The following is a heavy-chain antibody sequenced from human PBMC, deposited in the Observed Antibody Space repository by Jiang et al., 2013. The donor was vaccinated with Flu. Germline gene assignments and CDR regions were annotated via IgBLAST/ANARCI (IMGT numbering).Heavy chain of an antibody. CDR2: IYTSGST. J-gene: IGHJ4*02. CDR3: ARARFQGYSSSRSLTTPKYYFDY. V-gene: IGHV4-4*09. CDR1: GGSISGYY. Sequence: SGSGLVKPSETLSLTCTVSGGSISGYYWSWIRQPPGKGLEWIGYIYTSGSTNYNPSLKSRVTISVDTSKNQFSLKLTSVTAADTAVYYCARARFQGYSSSRSLTTPKYYFDYWGQGTLVTVSS. D-gene: IGHD6-13*01.